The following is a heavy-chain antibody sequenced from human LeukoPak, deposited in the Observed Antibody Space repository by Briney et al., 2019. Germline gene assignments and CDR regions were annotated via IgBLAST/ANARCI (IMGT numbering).Heavy chain of an antibody. CDR3: ATSMIVVVNDAFHI. V-gene: IGHV3-23*01. D-gene: IGHD3-22*01. CDR1: GLTFSSYA. J-gene: IGHJ3*02. Sequence: GGSLRLSCAPSGLTFSSYAMSWVRHATGKGLEWVSAISGSCGSTYYADSVKGRFTISRDNSKNTLYLQMNSLRAEDTAVYYCATSMIVVVNDAFHIWGRGTMVSVSS. CDR2: ISGSCGST.